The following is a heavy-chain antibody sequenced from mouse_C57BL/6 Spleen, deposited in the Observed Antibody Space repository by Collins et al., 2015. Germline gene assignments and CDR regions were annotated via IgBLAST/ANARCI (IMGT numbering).Heavy chain of an antibody. Sequence: DVQLQESGPGLVKPSQSLSLTCTVTGYSITSDYAWNWIRQFPGNKLEWMGYISYSGSTSYNPSLKSRISITRDTSKNQFFLQLNSVTTEDTATYYCARRGSSPAWFAYWGQGTLVTVSA. CDR3: ARRGSSPAWFAY. D-gene: IGHD1-1*01. CDR2: ISYSGST. J-gene: IGHJ3*01. V-gene: IGHV3-2*02. CDR1: GYSITSDYA.